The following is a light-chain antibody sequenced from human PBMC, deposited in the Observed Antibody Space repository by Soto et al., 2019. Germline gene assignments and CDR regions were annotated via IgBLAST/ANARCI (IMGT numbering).Light chain of an antibody. J-gene: IGKJ1*01. V-gene: IGKV3-15*01. CDR1: QSVATN. Sequence: EIVKTQSPATLSVSPGERATLSCRASQSVATNLAWYQQKPGQPPRLLIYGASTRATGIPARFSGSGSGTEFTLTISSLQSVDFAVYSCQQYNNWPWTFGQGTKVDVK. CDR2: GAS. CDR3: QQYNNWPWT.